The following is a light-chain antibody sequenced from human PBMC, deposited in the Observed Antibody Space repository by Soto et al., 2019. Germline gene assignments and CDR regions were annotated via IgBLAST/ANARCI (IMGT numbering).Light chain of an antibody. Sequence: QSALTQPASVSGSPGQSINISCTGTSSDVGSYNLVSWYQQHPGKAPKLMIYEGSKRPPGVSNRFSGSKSGNTASLTISGLQAEDEADYYCCSYAGSRVFGGRTKLTVL. CDR3: CSYAGSRV. V-gene: IGLV2-23*01. CDR2: EGS. CDR1: SSDVGSYNL. J-gene: IGLJ3*02.